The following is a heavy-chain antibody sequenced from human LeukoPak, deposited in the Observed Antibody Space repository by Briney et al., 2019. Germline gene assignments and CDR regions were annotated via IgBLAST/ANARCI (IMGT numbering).Heavy chain of an antibody. CDR2: IIPIFGTA. Sequence: EASVKVSCKASGGTFSSYAISWVRQAPGQGLEWMGGIIPIFGTANYAQKFQGRVTITADESTSTAYMELSSLRSEDTAVYYCARATLYGDYVRYYFDYWGQGTLVTVSS. V-gene: IGHV1-69*13. J-gene: IGHJ4*02. CDR1: GGTFSSYA. D-gene: IGHD4-17*01. CDR3: ARATLYGDYVRYYFDY.